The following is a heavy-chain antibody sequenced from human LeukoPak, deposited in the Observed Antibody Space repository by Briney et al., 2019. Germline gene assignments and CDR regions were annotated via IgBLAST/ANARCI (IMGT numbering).Heavy chain of an antibody. Sequence: SETLSLTCTVSGGSITNSSCYWGWIRQPPGKGLEWIGCIYYTGTTYYSPSLNSRITISMDTSKNQFSLRLASVTAADTALYYCARRAVVPAAVSYFDNWGQGTLVTVSS. CDR2: IYYTGTT. CDR1: GGSITNSSCY. V-gene: IGHV4-39*01. CDR3: ARRAVVPAAVSYFDN. J-gene: IGHJ4*02. D-gene: IGHD2-2*01.